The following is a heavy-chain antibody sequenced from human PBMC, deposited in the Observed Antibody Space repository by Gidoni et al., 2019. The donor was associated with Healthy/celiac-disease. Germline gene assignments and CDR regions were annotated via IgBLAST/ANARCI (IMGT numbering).Heavy chain of an antibody. Sequence: QVQLVQSGAEVKKPGSSVTVSCTASGGTFSSYAISWVRQAPGQGLGWMGRIIPILDITNYAQKVQGRGKITVDKSTSTAYMEVSSLRTKDTAVDYGASYFPGDRDYYYYGMDVWGQGTTVTVSS. V-gene: IGHV1-69*04. CDR3: ASYFPGDRDYYYYGMDV. J-gene: IGHJ6*02. CDR2: IIPILDIT. CDR1: GGTFSSYA. D-gene: IGHD2-21*02.